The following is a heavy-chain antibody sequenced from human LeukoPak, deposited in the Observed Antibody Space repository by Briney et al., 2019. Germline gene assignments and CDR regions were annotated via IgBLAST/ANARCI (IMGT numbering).Heavy chain of an antibody. CDR3: ASDRGYASGSYSRPEAAALSYYYMDV. V-gene: IGHV3-48*03. D-gene: IGHD3-10*01. CDR1: GFTFSSYE. J-gene: IGHJ6*03. Sequence: PGGSLRLSCAASGFTFSSYEMNWVRQAPGKGLEWVSYISSSGSTIYYADSVKGRFTISRDNAKNSLYLQMNSLRAEDTAVYYCASDRGYASGSYSRPEAAALSYYYMDVWGKGTTVTVSS. CDR2: ISSSGSTI.